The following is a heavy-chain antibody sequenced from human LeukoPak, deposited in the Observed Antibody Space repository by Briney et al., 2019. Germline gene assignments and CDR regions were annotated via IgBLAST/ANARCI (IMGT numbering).Heavy chain of an antibody. CDR2: INHSGST. CDR3: ARDTREAGLLGYFQH. D-gene: IGHD1-26*01. V-gene: IGHV4-34*01. J-gene: IGHJ1*01. Sequence: SSETLSLTCAVYGGSFSGYYWSWIRQPPGKGMEWIGEINHSGSTNYNPSLKSRVTISVDTSKNQFSLRLSSVTAADTAVYYCARDTREAGLLGYFQHWGQGTLVTVSS. CDR1: GGSFSGYY.